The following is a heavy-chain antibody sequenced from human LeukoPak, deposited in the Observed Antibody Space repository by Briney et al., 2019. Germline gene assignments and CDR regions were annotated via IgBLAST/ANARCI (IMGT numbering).Heavy chain of an antibody. CDR1: GYTFTGYY. CDR3: ARGYCSGGSCYSVENWFDP. V-gene: IGHV1-2*06. D-gene: IGHD2-15*01. CDR2: INPNSGGT. Sequence: ASVKVSCNAAGYTFTGYYMFWVRQPPGQGLEWMGRINPNSGGTNYAQKFQGRVTITRDTSISKAYMELSRLRSDDTAVYYCARGYCSGGSCYSVENWFDPWGQGTLVTVSS. J-gene: IGHJ5*02.